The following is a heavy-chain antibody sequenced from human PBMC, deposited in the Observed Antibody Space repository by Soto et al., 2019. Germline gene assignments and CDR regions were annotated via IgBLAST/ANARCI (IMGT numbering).Heavy chain of an antibody. CDR1: GGSVSSGSYY. D-gene: IGHD6-13*01. J-gene: IGHJ5*02. CDR2: IYYSGST. CDR3: ARAAGDDNWFDP. Sequence: SETLSLTCTVSGGSVSSGSYYWSWIRQPPGKGLEWIGYIYYSGSTYYNPSLKSRVTISVDTSKNQFSLKLSSVTAADTAVYYCARAAGDDNWFDPWGQGTLVTVSS. V-gene: IGHV4-61*01.